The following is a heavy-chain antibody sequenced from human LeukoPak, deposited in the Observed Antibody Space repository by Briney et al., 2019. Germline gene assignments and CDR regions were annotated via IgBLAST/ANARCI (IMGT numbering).Heavy chain of an antibody. CDR3: ATTPYDYIWGSYWFDP. D-gene: IGHD3-16*01. Sequence: PSETLSLTCTVSGGSISSYYWSWIRQPPGKGLEWIGYIYYSGSTNYNPSLKSRVTISVDTSKNQFSLKLSSVTAADTAVYYCATTPYDYIWGSYWFDPWGQGTLVTVSS. CDR2: IYYSGST. CDR1: GGSISSYY. J-gene: IGHJ5*02. V-gene: IGHV4-59*01.